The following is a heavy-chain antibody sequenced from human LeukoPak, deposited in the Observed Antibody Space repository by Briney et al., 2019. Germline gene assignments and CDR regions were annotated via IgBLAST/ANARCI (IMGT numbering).Heavy chain of an antibody. D-gene: IGHD1-26*01. CDR1: GGSFSGYH. J-gene: IGHJ6*03. Sequence: TSETLSLTCAVYGGSFSGYHWTWVRQSPVKGLEWIGEITYSEDTKYNPSLESRCTISIDASKNQFSLKLNSLTVADSAVYYCARGPLGWGHDYYMDVWGGGTTVIVS. V-gene: IGHV4-34*01. CDR2: ITYSEDT. CDR3: ARGPLGWGHDYYMDV.